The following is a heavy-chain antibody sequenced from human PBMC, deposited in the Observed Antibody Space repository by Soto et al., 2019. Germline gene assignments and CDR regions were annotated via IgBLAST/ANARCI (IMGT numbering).Heavy chain of an antibody. CDR2: IYYIGTT. CDR3: ASYRPDYGDYGIDY. D-gene: IGHD4-17*01. J-gene: IGHJ4*02. CDR1: GGSIICFS. Sequence: PPEKLLDTNTGSGGSIICFSWSWIRQPPGKGLEWIGCIYYIGTTKYNPSLKSRVTMSVDTSKNQFSLKLTSVTAVDTAVYYCASYRPDYGDYGIDYLGQG. V-gene: IGHV4-59*01.